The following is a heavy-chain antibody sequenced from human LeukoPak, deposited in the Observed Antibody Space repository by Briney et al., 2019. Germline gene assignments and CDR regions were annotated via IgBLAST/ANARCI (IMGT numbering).Heavy chain of an antibody. V-gene: IGHV1-8*01. Sequence: ASVKVSCKASGYTFTSYDINWVRRATGQGLEWMGWMNANSGNTGYAQKFQGRVTMTRNTSISTAYMELSSLRSEDTAVYYCARATQYSSSWFSYYYGMDVWGQGTTVTVSS. D-gene: IGHD6-13*01. CDR1: GYTFTSYD. CDR3: ARATQYSSSWFSYYYGMDV. CDR2: MNANSGNT. J-gene: IGHJ6*02.